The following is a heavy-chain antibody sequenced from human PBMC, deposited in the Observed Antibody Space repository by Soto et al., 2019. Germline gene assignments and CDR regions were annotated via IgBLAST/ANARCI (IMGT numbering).Heavy chain of an antibody. CDR1: GFTFDNYG. V-gene: IGHV3-23*01. D-gene: IGHD3-22*01. Sequence: EVQLLESGGGLVQPGGSLRLACAASGFTFDNYGITWVRQAPGKGLEWVSVITRSGGSTYYTDSVKGRFTISRDNSKNMVDLQMNSLRAEDTAIYYGARAIVVFMSYHFDYWGQGTLVTVSS. CDR3: ARAIVVFMSYHFDY. J-gene: IGHJ4*02. CDR2: ITRSGGST.